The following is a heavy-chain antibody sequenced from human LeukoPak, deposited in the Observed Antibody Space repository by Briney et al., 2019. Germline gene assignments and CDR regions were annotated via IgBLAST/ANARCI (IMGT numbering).Heavy chain of an antibody. D-gene: IGHD3-9*01. J-gene: IGHJ4*02. Sequence: ASVKVSCKVSGYTLTELSMHWVRQAPGKGLEWMGSFDPEDGETIYAQKFQGRVTMTRDTSTSTVYMELSSPRSEDTAVYYCARRRYFDPGHGYYFDYWGQGTLVTVSS. CDR1: GYTLTELS. V-gene: IGHV1-24*01. CDR3: ARRRYFDPGHGYYFDY. CDR2: FDPEDGET.